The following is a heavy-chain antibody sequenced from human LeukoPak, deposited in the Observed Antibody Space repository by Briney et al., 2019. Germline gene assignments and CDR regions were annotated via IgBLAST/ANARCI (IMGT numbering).Heavy chain of an antibody. Sequence: SVKVSCKASGGTFSSYAISWVRQAPGQGLEWMGGTIPIFGTANYAQKFQGRVTITADESTSTAYMELSSLRSEDTAVYYCARGNKPRENYGGNSVYYYYGMDVWGQGTTVTVSS. V-gene: IGHV1-69*13. CDR3: ARGNKPRENYGGNSVYYYYGMDV. D-gene: IGHD4-23*01. CDR2: TIPIFGTA. CDR1: GGTFSSYA. J-gene: IGHJ6*02.